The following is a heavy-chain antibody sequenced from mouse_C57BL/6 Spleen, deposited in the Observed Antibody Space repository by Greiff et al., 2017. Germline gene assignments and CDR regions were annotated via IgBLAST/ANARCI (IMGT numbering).Heavy chain of an antibody. J-gene: IGHJ3*01. CDR3: ARDLASFAY. V-gene: IGHV1-50*01. Sequence: VQLQQPGAELVKPGASVKLSCKASGYTFTSYWMQWVKQRPGQGLEWIGEIDPSDSYTNYNQKFKGKATLTVDTSSSTAYMQLSSLTSEDSAVYYCARDLASFAYWGQGTLVTVSA. CDR2: IDPSDSYT. CDR1: GYTFTSYW.